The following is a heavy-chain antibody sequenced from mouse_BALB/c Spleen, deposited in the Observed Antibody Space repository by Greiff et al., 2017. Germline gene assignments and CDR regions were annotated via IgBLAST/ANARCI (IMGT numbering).Heavy chain of an antibody. CDR2: INPSSGYT. CDR1: GYTFTSYT. Sequence: QVQLQQSGAELARPGASVKMSCKASGYTFTSYTMHWVKQRPGQGLEWIGYINPSSGYTNYNQKFKDKATLTADKSSSTAYMQLSSLTSEDSAVYYCARNGYDRNYAMDYWGQGTSVTVSS. CDR3: ARNGYDRNYAMDY. D-gene: IGHD2-2*01. J-gene: IGHJ4*01. V-gene: IGHV1-4*01.